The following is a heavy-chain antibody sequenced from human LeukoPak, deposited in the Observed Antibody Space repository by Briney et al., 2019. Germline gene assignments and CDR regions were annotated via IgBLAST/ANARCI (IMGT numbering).Heavy chain of an antibody. D-gene: IGHD3-10*01. CDR2: IYNSGST. V-gene: IGHV4-59*01. J-gene: IGHJ5*02. CDR3: ARDWFGPGGWFDP. Sequence: SETLSLTCTVSGGSISSYYWSWIRQPPGKGLGWIGYIYNSGSTNYNPSLKSRVTISVDTSKNQFSLKLSSVTAADTAVYYCARDWFGPGGWFDPWGQGTLVTVSS. CDR1: GGSISSYY.